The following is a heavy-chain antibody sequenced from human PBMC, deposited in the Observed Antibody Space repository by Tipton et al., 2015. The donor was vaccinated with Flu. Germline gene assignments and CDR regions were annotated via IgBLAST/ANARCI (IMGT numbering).Heavy chain of an antibody. CDR1: GYTFTGYY. V-gene: IGHV1-2*02. Sequence: QSGPEVKKPGASVKVSCKASGYTFTGYYMHWVRQAPGQGLEWMGWINPNSGGTNYAQKFQGRVTMTRDTSISTAYMELSRLRSDDTAVYYCVRVRYSGSYSKPFGYWGQGTLVTVSS. CDR2: INPNSGGT. D-gene: IGHD1-26*01. J-gene: IGHJ4*02. CDR3: VRVRYSGSYSKPFGY.